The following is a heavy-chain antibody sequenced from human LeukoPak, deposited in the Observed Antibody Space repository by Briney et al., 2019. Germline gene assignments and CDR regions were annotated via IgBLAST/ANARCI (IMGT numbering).Heavy chain of an antibody. J-gene: IGHJ5*02. CDR2: IIPIFGTT. CDR3: ARDKFTAHGDFLNWFDP. CDR1: GGTFNTYA. Sequence: SVKVSCRASGGTFNTYAISWVRQAPGQGLEWMAGIIPIFGTTNYAQNFRGRVTVTADESSSTAYMELSSLRSEDAAVYYCARDKFTAHGDFLNWFDPWGQGTPVTVSS. D-gene: IGHD4-17*01. V-gene: IGHV1-69*13.